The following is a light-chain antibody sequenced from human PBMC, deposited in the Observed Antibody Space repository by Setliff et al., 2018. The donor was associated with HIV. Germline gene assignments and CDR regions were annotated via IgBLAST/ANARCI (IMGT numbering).Light chain of an antibody. CDR1: SSNIGNNA. CDR3: AAWDDSLNGPL. J-gene: IGLJ3*02. Sequence: QSVLTQPPSVSGAPRQRVTISCSGSSSNIGNNAVNWYQQGPGKAPKLLIHFDDQLPSGVSDRFSGSKSGTSASLAISDLQSEDEADYYCAAWDDSLNGPLFGGGTKV. CDR2: FDD. V-gene: IGLV1-36*01.